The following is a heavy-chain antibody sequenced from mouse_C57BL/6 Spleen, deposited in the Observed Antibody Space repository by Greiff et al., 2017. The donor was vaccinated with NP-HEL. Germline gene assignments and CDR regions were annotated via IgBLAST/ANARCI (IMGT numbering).Heavy chain of an antibody. Sequence: EVQLQQSGPELVKPGASVKISCKASGYSFTDYNMNWVKQSNGKSLEWIGVINPNYGTTSYNQKFKGKATLTVDQSSSTAYMQLNSLTSEDSAVYYCAREGIYDGYYEGAWFAYWGQGTLVTVSA. CDR2: INPNYGTT. J-gene: IGHJ3*01. D-gene: IGHD2-3*01. CDR1: GYSFTDYN. CDR3: AREGIYDGYYEGAWFAY. V-gene: IGHV1-39*01.